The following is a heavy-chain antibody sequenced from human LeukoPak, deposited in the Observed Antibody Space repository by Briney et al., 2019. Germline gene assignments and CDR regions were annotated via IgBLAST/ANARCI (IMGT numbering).Heavy chain of an antibody. CDR1: GFTFSSYA. CDR3: ARDLNYYGSGSYVY. Sequence: GGSLRLSCAASGFTFSSYAMHCVRQAPGKGLEWVAVISYDGSNKYYADSVKGRFTISRDNSKNTLYLQMNSLRAEDTAVYYCARDLNYYGSGSYVYWGQGTLVTVSS. D-gene: IGHD3-10*01. CDR2: ISYDGSNK. V-gene: IGHV3-30-3*01. J-gene: IGHJ4*02.